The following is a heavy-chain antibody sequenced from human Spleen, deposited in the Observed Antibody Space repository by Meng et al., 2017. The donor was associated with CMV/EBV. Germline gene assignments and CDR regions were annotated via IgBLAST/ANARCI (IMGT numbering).Heavy chain of an antibody. D-gene: IGHD4-11*01. V-gene: IGHV2-5*01. CDR2: IYWNDDK. J-gene: IGHJ4*02. Sequence: SGPTLVKPTQPLTLTCTFSGFSLSTSGVGVGWIRQPPGKALEWLALIYWNDDKRYSPSLKSRLTITKDTSKNQVVLTMTNMDPVDTATYYCALTTTVTRFDYWGQGTLVTVSS. CDR1: GFSLSTSGVG. CDR3: ALTTTVTRFDY.